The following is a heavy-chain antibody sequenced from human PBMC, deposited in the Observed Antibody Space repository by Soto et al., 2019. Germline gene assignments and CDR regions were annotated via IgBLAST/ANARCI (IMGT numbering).Heavy chain of an antibody. D-gene: IGHD2-15*01. V-gene: IGHV3-21*01. CDR2: ISSSSSYI. CDR1: GFTFSSYS. J-gene: IGHJ3*02. CDR3: ARDGYCSGGSCDRAFDI. Sequence: GGSLRLSCAASGFTFSSYSMNWVRQAPGKGLEWVSSISSSSSYIYYADSVKGRFTISRDNAKNSLCLQMNSLRAEDTAVYYCARDGYCSGGSCDRAFDIWGQGTMVTVSS.